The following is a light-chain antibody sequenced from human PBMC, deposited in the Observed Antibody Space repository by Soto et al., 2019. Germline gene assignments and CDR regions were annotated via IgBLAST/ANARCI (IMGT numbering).Light chain of an antibody. V-gene: IGKV4-1*01. CDR3: QQYFDVPFT. Sequence: DIVMTQSPDSLAVSLGERATMNCKCSRRVLYKSNNKNHLAWYQQKPGQPPQLIIYWASTRESGVPERFSGSGSGTDFTLTISSLEAEDVAFYWCQQYFDVPFTFGGGTKGEI. J-gene: IGKJ4*01. CDR1: RRVLYKSNNKNH. CDR2: WAS.